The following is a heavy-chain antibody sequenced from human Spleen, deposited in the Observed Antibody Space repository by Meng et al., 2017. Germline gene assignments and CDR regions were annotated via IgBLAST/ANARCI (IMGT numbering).Heavy chain of an antibody. V-gene: IGHV3-21*01. CDR2: ISGSSSHI. D-gene: IGHD6-25*01. CDR1: GFTLSSYS. Sequence: GESLKISCATSGFTLSSYSMNWVRQAPGKGLEWVSSISGSSSHIHYADSVKGRFTISRDNAKNSLYLQMNSLRPDDTAVYYCARGGAAGTPVTYAFDIWGQGTMVTVSS. J-gene: IGHJ3*02. CDR3: ARGGAAGTPVTYAFDI.